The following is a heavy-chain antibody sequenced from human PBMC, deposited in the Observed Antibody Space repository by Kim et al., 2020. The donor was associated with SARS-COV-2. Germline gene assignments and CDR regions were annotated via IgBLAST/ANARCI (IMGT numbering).Heavy chain of an antibody. CDR3: ARDDPTVTTWDYYYGMDV. CDR1: GYTFTSYG. J-gene: IGHJ6*02. V-gene: IGHV1-18*04. CDR2: ISAYNGNT. Sequence: ASVKVSCKASGYTFTSYGISWVRQAPGQGLEWMGWISAYNGNTNYAQKLQGRVTMTTDTSTSTAYMELRSLRSDDTAVYYCARDDPTVTTWDYYYGMDVWGQGTTVTVSS. D-gene: IGHD4-17*01.